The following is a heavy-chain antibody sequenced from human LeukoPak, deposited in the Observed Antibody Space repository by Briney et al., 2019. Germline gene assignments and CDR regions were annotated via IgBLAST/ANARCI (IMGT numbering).Heavy chain of an antibody. J-gene: IGHJ4*02. CDR2: IYYSGST. V-gene: IGHV4-39*01. CDR3: ARTYYYDSSGYYHYFDY. CDR1: GGSISSSSYY. Sequence: SGTLSLTCTVSGGSISSSSYYWGWIRQPPGKGLEWIGSIYYSGSTYYNPSLKSRVTISVDTSKNQFSLKLSSVTAADTAVYYCARTYYYDSSGYYHYFDYWGQGTLVTVSS. D-gene: IGHD3-22*01.